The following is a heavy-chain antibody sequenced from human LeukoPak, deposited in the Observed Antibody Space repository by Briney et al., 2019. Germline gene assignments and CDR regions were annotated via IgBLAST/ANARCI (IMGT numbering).Heavy chain of an antibody. Sequence: ASVKVSCKTSGYTFNIYYVQWVRRAPGQGLEWMGVIHPNDGGTTYAQKFQGRIIMTSDTSTSTIYMELSSLKSDDTALYYCARGDIDHWGQGTLVTVSS. D-gene: IGHD5-24*01. J-gene: IGHJ5*02. CDR1: GYTFNIYY. CDR3: ARGDIDH. CDR2: IHPNDGGT. V-gene: IGHV1-46*02.